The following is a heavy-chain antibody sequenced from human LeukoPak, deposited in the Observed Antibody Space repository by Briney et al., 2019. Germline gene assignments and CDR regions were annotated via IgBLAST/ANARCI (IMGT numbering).Heavy chain of an antibody. J-gene: IGHJ4*02. CDR1: GYTFTGYY. V-gene: IGHV1-2*02. D-gene: IGHD5-18*01. Sequence: ASVKVSCKASGYTFTGYYMHWVRQAPGQGLEWIGWINPNSGGTNYAQKFQGRVTMTRDTSISTVYMELSRLRSDDTAVYYCARDDRGYSYGWKQQQLGYWGQGTLVTVSS. CDR3: ARDDRGYSYGWKQQQLGY. CDR2: INPNSGGT.